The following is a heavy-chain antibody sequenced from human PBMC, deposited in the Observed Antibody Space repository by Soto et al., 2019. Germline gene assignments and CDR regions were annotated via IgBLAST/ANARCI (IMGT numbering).Heavy chain of an antibody. Sequence: GSLRLSCAASGFIVSDNYMNWVRQAPGKGLEWLSVVYSGSATYYADSVKGRFTISRDNSKNTVFLQMNSLRVEDTAVYYCTTDSYITIVIVRFDYWGHGTLVTVSS. CDR1: GFIVSDNY. CDR2: VYSGSAT. D-gene: IGHD3-22*01. J-gene: IGHJ4*01. V-gene: IGHV3-53*01. CDR3: TTDSYITIVIVRFDY.